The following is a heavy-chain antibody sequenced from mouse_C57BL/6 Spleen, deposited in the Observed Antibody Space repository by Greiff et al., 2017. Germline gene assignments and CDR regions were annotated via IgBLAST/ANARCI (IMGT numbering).Heavy chain of an antibody. Sequence: EVQRVESGPGLVKPSQSLSLSCSVTGYSITSGYYWNWIRQFPGNKLEWMGYISYDGSTNYNPSLKNRISITRDTSKNQFFLKLNSLTTEDTATYYCARVYSNYEYYAMDYWGQVTSGTVSS. J-gene: IGHJ4*01. V-gene: IGHV3-6*01. CDR3: ARVYSNYEYYAMDY. CDR1: GYSITSGYY. D-gene: IGHD2-5*01. CDR2: ISYDGST.